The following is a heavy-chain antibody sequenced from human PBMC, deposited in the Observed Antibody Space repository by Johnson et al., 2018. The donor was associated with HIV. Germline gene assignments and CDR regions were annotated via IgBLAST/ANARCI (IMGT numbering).Heavy chain of an antibody. CDR3: AKDREIATITFVEVAFDI. CDR1: GFTFDDYA. D-gene: IGHD5-24*01. Sequence: VQLVESGGGLVQPGRSLRLSCAASGFTFDDYAMHWVRQAPGKGLEWVSGISWNSGSIGYADSVKGRFTISRDNAKNSLYLQMNSLRAEDTALYYCAKDREIATITFVEVAFDIWGQGTMVTVSS. V-gene: IGHV3-9*01. CDR2: ISWNSGSI. J-gene: IGHJ3*02.